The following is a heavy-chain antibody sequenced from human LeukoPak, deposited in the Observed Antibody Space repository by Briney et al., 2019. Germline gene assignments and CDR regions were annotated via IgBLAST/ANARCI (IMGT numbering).Heavy chain of an antibody. CDR3: AKDHVTSRYSDWLGLGRDAFDI. CDR1: GFTFSSYA. CDR2: ISGSGGST. Sequence: GGSLRLSCAASGFTFSSYAMSWVRQAPGKGLQWVSAISGSGGSTYYADSVKGRFTISRDNSKNTLYLQMNSLRAEDTAVYYCAKDHVTSRYSDWLGLGRDAFDIWGQGTMVTVSS. J-gene: IGHJ3*02. V-gene: IGHV3-23*01. D-gene: IGHD3-9*01.